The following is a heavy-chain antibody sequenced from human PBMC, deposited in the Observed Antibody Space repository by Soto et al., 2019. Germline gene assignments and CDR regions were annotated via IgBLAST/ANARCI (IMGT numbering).Heavy chain of an antibody. D-gene: IGHD6-6*01. Sequence: QVQLVESGGGVVQPGRSLRLSCAASGFTFSSYAMHWVRQAPGKGLEWVAVISYDGSNKYYADSVKGRFTISRDNSKNPLYLQMNSLRAEDTAVYYCARDGGDIAARRVGTRNYYYGMDVWGQGTTVTVSS. CDR2: ISYDGSNK. CDR3: ARDGGDIAARRVGTRNYYYGMDV. J-gene: IGHJ6*02. V-gene: IGHV3-30-3*01. CDR1: GFTFSSYA.